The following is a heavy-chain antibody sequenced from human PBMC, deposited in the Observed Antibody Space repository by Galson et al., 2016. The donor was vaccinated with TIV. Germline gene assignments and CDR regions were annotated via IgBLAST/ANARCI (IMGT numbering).Heavy chain of an antibody. CDR3: SRDGDVWGDYRPWGDY. V-gene: IGHV3-7*03. Sequence: SLRLSCAASGFTFSSYSMTWVRQAPGKGLEWVADINENGNEKHYVDSVKGRFTISRDNVKNLLYLQMDSLTADDTAVYYCSRDGDVWGDYRPWGDYWGQGTLVTVSS. D-gene: IGHD3-16*02. CDR2: INENGNEK. J-gene: IGHJ4*02. CDR1: GFTFSSYS.